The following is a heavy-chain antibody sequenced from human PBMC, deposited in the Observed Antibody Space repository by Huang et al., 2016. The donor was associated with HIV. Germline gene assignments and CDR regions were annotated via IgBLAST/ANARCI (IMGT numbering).Heavy chain of an antibody. D-gene: IGHD3-3*01. CDR3: ARGGAPYYDFWSGGHHYGMDV. CDR2: IKQDVSEK. V-gene: IGHV3-7*04. Sequence: EVQLVESGGGLVQPGGSLRLSCAASGFTFRSYWMSWVRQAAGKGLDWVSNIKQDVSEKYYVDSVKGRFTISRDNVKNALYLQMYSLRVEDTAIYYCARGGAPYYDFWSGGHHYGMDVWGQGTTVTVSS. J-gene: IGHJ6*02. CDR1: GFTFRSYW.